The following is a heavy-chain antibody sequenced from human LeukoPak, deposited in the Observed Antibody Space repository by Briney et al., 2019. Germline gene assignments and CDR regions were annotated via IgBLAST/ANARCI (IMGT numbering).Heavy chain of an antibody. D-gene: IGHD3-22*01. V-gene: IGHV4-38-2*01. CDR3: ARSPHDYYDSSGYYYYFDY. J-gene: IGHJ4*02. CDR1: GYSISSGYY. Sequence: SETLSLTCAVSGYSISSGYYWGWIRPPPGKGLEWIGNIYHSGSTYYNPSLKSRVTISVDASKNQFSLKLSSVAAADTAVYYCARSPHDYYDSSGYYYYFDYWGQGTLVTVSS. CDR2: IYHSGST.